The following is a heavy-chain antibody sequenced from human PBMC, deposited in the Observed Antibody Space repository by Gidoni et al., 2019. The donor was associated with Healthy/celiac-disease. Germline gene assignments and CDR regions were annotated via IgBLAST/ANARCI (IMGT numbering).Heavy chain of an antibody. CDR2: ISAYNCNT. CDR3: ARVALGTFVLLTES. V-gene: IGHV1-18*01. J-gene: IGHJ5*02. CDR1: GYTFASYG. Sequence: QVQLVQSGAEVKKPGASVKVSGKASGYTFASYGISWVLQAPGPGLEWMGWISAYNCNTNYEQKLQGRVTMTTDTSTSTAYMELRSLRSDDTAVYYCARVALGTFVLLTESWGQGTLVTVSS. D-gene: IGHD3-16*01.